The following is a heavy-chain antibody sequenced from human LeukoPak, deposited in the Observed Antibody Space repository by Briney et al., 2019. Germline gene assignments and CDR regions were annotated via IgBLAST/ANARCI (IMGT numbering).Heavy chain of an antibody. CDR1: GYTFTGYY. CDR2: INPNSGGT. CDR3: ARGRLGTWFGELKA. V-gene: IGHV1-2*02. J-gene: IGHJ5*02. Sequence: ASVKVSCKASGYTFTGYYMHWVRQAPGQGLEWMGWINPNSGGTNYAQKFQGRVTMTRDTSISTAYMELSSLRSDDTAVYYCARGRLGTWFGELKAWGQGTLVTVSS. D-gene: IGHD3-10*01.